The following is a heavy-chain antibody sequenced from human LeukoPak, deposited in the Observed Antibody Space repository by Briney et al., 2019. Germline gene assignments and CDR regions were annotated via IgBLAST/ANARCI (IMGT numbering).Heavy chain of an antibody. D-gene: IGHD3-10*01. J-gene: IGHJ4*02. CDR2: IYYSGIT. CDR3: AREGPMFDSGSYSKSLGY. V-gene: IGHV4-39*02. Sequence: SETLSLTCTVSGASISGSSHYFWGWIRQTPGKGLEWIGSIYYSGITYYNPSLKSRVTISVDTSKNQFSLKLSSVTAADTAVYYCAREGPMFDSGSYSKSLGYWGQGILVTVSS. CDR1: GASISGSSHYF.